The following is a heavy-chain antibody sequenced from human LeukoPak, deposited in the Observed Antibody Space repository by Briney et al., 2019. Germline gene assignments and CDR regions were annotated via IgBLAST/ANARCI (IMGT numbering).Heavy chain of an antibody. J-gene: IGHJ1*01. CDR2: INSDGSST. CDR3: ARDRGSYSGSYREYFQH. D-gene: IGHD1-26*01. Sequence: GGSLSLSCAASGFTFSSYWMHWVRQAPGKGLVWVSRINSDGSSTSYADSVKGRFTISRDNAKNTLYLQMNSLRAEDTAVYYCARDRGSYSGSYREYFQHWGQGTLVTVSS. CDR1: GFTFSSYW. V-gene: IGHV3-74*01.